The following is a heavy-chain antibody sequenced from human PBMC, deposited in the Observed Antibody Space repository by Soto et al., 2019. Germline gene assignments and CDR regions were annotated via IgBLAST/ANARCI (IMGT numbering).Heavy chain of an antibody. Sequence: SVKVSCKVSGGSLFSHSVSWLRKAPGHGLKWVGGIIPTYGSRSYAEEFQGRVTITADESASTVYMELSSLRSDDTAVYYCAREPRSGYNYVSFDPWGPGTLVTVSS. CDR1: GGSLFSHS. CDR2: IIPTYGSR. V-gene: IGHV1-69*13. D-gene: IGHD5-12*01. J-gene: IGHJ5*02. CDR3: AREPRSGYNYVSFDP.